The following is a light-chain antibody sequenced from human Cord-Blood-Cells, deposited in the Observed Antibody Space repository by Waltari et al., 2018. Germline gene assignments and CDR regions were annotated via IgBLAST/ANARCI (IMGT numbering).Light chain of an antibody. J-gene: IGLJ3*02. CDR3: SSYTSSSTRV. V-gene: IGLV2-14*01. Sequence: QSVLTQPASVSGSPGQSITISCTGTSSDVGGYNYVSWYQQHPGKAPKLMIYDVSKRPLGGSNRFSGSKSGNTASLTISGLQAEDEADYYCSSYTSSSTRVFGGGTKLTVL. CDR1: SSDVGGYNY. CDR2: DVS.